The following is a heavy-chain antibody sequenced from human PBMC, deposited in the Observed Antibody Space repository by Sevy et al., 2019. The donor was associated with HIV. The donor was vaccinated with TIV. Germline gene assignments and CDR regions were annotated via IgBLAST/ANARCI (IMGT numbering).Heavy chain of an antibody. J-gene: IGHJ4*02. CDR3: ARLGRGHMATTRIDF. Sequence: SETLSLTCTVSGDYISSSTYYWGWIRQPPGKGLEWIGNIYYSGSTYYNPSLKSRVTISVDTSKNQFSLKMTPVTAADTAVYYCARLGRGHMATTRIDFWGQGALVTVSS. V-gene: IGHV4-39*01. D-gene: IGHD1-1*01. CDR2: IYYSGST. CDR1: GDYISSSTYY.